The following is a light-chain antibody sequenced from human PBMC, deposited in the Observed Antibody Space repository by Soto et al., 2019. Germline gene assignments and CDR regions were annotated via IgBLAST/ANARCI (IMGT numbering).Light chain of an antibody. V-gene: IGLV2-14*01. CDR3: SSYTTSSTRV. Sequence: SALTQPASVSGSPGQSITISCTGTSSDVGYYNYVSWFQQYPGKAPKLLIYEVSNRPSGVSYRFSGSKSGNTASLTISGLQAEDEADYYCSSYTTSSTRVFGGGTKLTVL. CDR1: SSDVGYYNY. J-gene: IGLJ3*02. CDR2: EVS.